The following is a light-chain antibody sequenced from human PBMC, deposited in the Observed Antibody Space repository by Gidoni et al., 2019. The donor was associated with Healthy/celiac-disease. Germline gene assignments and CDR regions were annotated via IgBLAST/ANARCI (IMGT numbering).Light chain of an antibody. Sequence: DTVLTQSPLPLPVTPGEPAAISCRSSQSLLHSNGYNYLDWYLQKPGQSPQLLIYLGSNRASGVPDRFSGSGSGADFTLKISRVEAEDVGVYYCMQALQTHTFGQGTKLEIK. V-gene: IGKV2-28*01. CDR2: LGS. J-gene: IGKJ2*01. CDR1: QSLLHSNGYNY. CDR3: MQALQTHT.